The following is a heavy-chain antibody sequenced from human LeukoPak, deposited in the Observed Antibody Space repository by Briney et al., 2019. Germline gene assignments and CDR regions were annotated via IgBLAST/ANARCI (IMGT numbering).Heavy chain of an antibody. J-gene: IGHJ4*02. CDR1: GFTFSSYA. Sequence: QTGGPLRLSCAASGFTFSSYAMHWVRQAPGKGLEWVAVISYDGSNKYYADSVKGRFTISRDNAKNSLYLQMNSLRAEDTAVYYCARQSPRLVGATPLTWWGQGTLVTVSS. V-gene: IGHV3-30-3*01. CDR3: ARQSPRLVGATPLTW. CDR2: ISYDGSNK. D-gene: IGHD1-26*01.